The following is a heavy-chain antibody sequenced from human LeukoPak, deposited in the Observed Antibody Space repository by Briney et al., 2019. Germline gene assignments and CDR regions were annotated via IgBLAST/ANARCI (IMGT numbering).Heavy chain of an antibody. D-gene: IGHD3-10*01. Sequence: SETLSLTCTVSGGSISSGGYYWSWIRQHPGKGLEWIGYIYYSGSTYYNPSLKSRVTISVDTSKNQFSLKLSSVTAADTAVYYCARGVRRTTMIRGGHPYSWFDPWGQGTLVTVSS. V-gene: IGHV4-31*03. CDR1: GGSISSGGYY. J-gene: IGHJ5*02. CDR2: IYYSGST. CDR3: ARGVRRTTMIRGGHPYSWFDP.